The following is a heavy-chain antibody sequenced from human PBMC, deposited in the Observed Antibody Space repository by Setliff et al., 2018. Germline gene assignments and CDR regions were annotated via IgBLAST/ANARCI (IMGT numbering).Heavy chain of an antibody. CDR3: ARDGGTGDSGTYFNIGFDS. CDR2: INWDGRSI. CDR1: GFTFKNNG. Sequence: GGSLRLSCAASGFTFKNNGMNWVRQAPGKGLEWVSGINWDGRSIGYADSVKGRFTISRDNAKNSLYLQMNSLRVEDTAVYYCARDGGTGDSGTYFNIGFDSWGQGTQVTVSS. D-gene: IGHD3-10*01. J-gene: IGHJ5*01. V-gene: IGHV3-20*04.